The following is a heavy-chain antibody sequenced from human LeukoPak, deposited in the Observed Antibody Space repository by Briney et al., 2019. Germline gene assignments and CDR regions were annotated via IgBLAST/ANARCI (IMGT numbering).Heavy chain of an antibody. D-gene: IGHD5-24*01. Sequence: PSEALSLTCTVSGGSISSYSWSWIRQPPGKGLEWIGLVYDGGSTYYNPSLKSRVTISLDTSKNQDSLNLNSVTSPDTAVYYCARAGPRRDGYNFDCWGQGTLVTVSS. CDR3: ARAGPRRDGYNFDC. V-gene: IGHV4-59*01. CDR2: VYDGGST. CDR1: GGSISSYS. J-gene: IGHJ4*02.